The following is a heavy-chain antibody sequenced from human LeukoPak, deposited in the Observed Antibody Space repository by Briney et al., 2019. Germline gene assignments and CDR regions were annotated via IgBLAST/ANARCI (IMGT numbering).Heavy chain of an antibody. V-gene: IGHV4-59*01. CDR2: VSHTGAT. CDR3: ARDRRGSFYTFDL. CDR1: GAAMNGYF. D-gene: IGHD1-26*01. J-gene: IGHJ3*01. Sequence: SEPLSLTCSVSGAAMNGYFWNWVRQTPEKGLEWIGYVSHTGATTSNPTLKSRVSITIDTSKSQISLTMTSVTAADSALYYCARDRRGSFYTFDLWGAGTIVSVS.